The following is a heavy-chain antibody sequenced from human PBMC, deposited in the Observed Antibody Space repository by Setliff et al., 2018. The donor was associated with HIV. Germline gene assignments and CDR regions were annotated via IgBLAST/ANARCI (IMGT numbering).Heavy chain of an antibody. Sequence: SVKVSCKASGYTFTSYDISWVRQAPGQGLEWMGGIIPIFGTANYAQKFQGRVTITTDESTSTAYMELSSLRSEDTAVYYCARDLQYNYYYGMDVRGQGTTVTVSS. CDR2: IIPIFGTA. V-gene: IGHV1-69*05. CDR3: ARDLQYNYYYGMDV. D-gene: IGHD4-4*01. CDR1: GYTFTSYD. J-gene: IGHJ6*02.